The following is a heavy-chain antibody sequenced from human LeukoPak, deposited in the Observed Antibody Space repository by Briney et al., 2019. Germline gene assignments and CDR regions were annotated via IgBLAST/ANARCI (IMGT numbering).Heavy chain of an antibody. J-gene: IGHJ4*02. Sequence: GGSLRLSCAASGFTFSSYGMHWVRQAPGKGLEWVAVISYDGSNKYYADSVKGRFTISRDNSKNTLYLQMNSLRAEDTAVYYCAKGRVRWLQLIGLFDYWGQGTLVTVSS. D-gene: IGHD5-24*01. V-gene: IGHV3-30*18. CDR3: AKGRVRWLQLIGLFDY. CDR2: ISYDGSNK. CDR1: GFTFSSYG.